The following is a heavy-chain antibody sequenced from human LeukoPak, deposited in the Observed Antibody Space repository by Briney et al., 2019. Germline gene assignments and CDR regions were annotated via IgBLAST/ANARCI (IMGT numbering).Heavy chain of an antibody. CDR1: GGTFSSYA. D-gene: IGHD2-8*01. CDR3: ARDGPAQMVDLDF. CDR2: IIPNSGVT. J-gene: IGHJ4*02. Sequence: ASVKVSCKASGGTFSSYAISWVRQAPGQGLEWMGGIIPNSGVTNSAQKFQGRVTMTRDTSISTVYMELTRLSSDDTAIYYCARDGPAQMVDLDFWGQGTLVTVSS. V-gene: IGHV1-2*02.